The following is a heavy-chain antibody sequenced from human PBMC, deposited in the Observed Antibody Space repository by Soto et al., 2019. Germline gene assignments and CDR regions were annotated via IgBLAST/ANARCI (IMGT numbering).Heavy chain of an antibody. J-gene: IGHJ3*01. CDR2: INARGGTT. CDR3: ASLPATMGRGLGPLLS. Sequence: ASVKVSCKASGYTFTSYYVHWVRQAPGQGLEWMGIINARGGTTSNAQQFQGRVTMTTDTSTSTVYMELSSLRSEDTAVYYCASLPATMGRGLGPLLSWGQ. D-gene: IGHD3-10*01. CDR1: GYTFTSYY. V-gene: IGHV1-46*01.